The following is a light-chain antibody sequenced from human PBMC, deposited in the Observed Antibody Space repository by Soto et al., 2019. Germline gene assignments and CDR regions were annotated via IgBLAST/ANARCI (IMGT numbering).Light chain of an antibody. CDR3: SSYTSSSTLEYV. CDR2: DVS. Sequence: QSALTQPASVSGSPGQSITISCTGTSSDVGGYNDVSWYQQHPGKAPKLMIYDVSNRPSGVSNRFSGSKSGNTASLTISGLQAKDEADYYCSSYTSSSTLEYVFGTGTQLTVL. CDR1: SSDVGGYND. J-gene: IGLJ1*01. V-gene: IGLV2-14*01.